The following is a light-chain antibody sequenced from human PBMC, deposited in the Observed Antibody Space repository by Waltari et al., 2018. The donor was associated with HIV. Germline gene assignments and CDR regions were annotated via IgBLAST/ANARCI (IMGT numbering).Light chain of an antibody. V-gene: IGLV2-8*01. CDR2: EVT. CDR1: NSDIGTSKF. CDR3: TSSTGSNTLGV. J-gene: IGLJ1*01. Sequence: QSALTQPPSASGSPGQSVTISCTGTNSDIGTSKFISWYQHHPGKAPKLIIYEVTKRPSGVPVRFSSSKSGNTASLTVSGLQPEDEADYYCTSSTGSNTLGVFGSGTTVTVL.